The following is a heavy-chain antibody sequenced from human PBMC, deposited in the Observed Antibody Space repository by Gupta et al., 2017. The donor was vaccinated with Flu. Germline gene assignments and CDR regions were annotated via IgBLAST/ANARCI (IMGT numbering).Heavy chain of an antibody. V-gene: IGHV3-48*03. J-gene: IGHJ4*02. CDR3: ARDHWDK. Sequence: EVQLVESGVGVVQPGGSLRLSCAISGFTFSSYEMSWVRQAPGRGLEWIAFISQRGATYYTDPVRGRFSISRDTANKALYLKMSSLRDEDTAIYYCARDHWDKWGQGTPVTVSS. CDR1: GFTFSSYE. CDR2: ISQRGAT. D-gene: IGHD1-26*01.